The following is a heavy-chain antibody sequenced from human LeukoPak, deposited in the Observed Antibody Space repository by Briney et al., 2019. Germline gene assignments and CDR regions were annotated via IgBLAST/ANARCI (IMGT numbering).Heavy chain of an antibody. J-gene: IGHJ4*02. Sequence: PSETLSLTCAVYGGSFSGYYWSWIRQPPGKGLEWIGEINHSGSTNYNPSLKSRVTISVDTSKNQFSLKLSSVTAADTAVYYCARIPQATPLYYFDHWGQGTLVTVSS. D-gene: IGHD2-21*01. CDR3: ARIPQATPLYYFDH. CDR2: INHSGST. CDR1: GGSFSGYY. V-gene: IGHV4-34*01.